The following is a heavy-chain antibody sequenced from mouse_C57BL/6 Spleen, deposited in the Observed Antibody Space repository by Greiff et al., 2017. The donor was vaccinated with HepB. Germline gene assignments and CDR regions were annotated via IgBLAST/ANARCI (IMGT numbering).Heavy chain of an antibody. CDR1: CYTFTSSW. CDR2: IDPSDSYT. Sequence: QVPLQPPGAELVTPGASVKLSCPASCYTFTSSWLQWVKPRPGHGLEWLGSIDPSDSYTNYNQKFKGKATLTVDTSSSTAYMQLSSLTSEDSAVYYCARKGDYGDYFDYWGQGTTLTVSS. D-gene: IGHD1-1*02. V-gene: IGHV1-50*01. CDR3: ARKGDYGDYFDY. J-gene: IGHJ2*01.